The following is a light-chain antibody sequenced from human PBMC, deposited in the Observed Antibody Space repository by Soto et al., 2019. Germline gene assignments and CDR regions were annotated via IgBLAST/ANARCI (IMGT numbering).Light chain of an antibody. CDR3: QQYGSSGT. Sequence: EIVLTHSPCTLSLSPGERATLSCMGSQSVSNNYLAWYQQKPGQAPRLLIYGASNRATGIPDRFSGSGSGTDFTLTISRLEPEDFAVYYCQQYGSSGTFGQGTKVDIK. J-gene: IGKJ1*01. V-gene: IGKV3-20*01. CDR1: QSVSNNY. CDR2: GAS.